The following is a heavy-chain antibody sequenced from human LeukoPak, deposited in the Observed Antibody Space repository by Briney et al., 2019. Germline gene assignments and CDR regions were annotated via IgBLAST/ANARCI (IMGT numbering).Heavy chain of an antibody. D-gene: IGHD6-13*01. CDR2: IYYSGST. Sequence: SETLSLTCTVSGGSISSYYWSWIRQPPGKGLEWIGYIYYSGSTNYNPSLKSRVTISVDTSKNQFSLKLSSVTAADTGVYYCGRDLGAYIAAGGTGWFEPWGQGTLVTV. CDR1: GGSISSYY. J-gene: IGHJ5*02. V-gene: IGHV4-59*01. CDR3: GRDLGAYIAAGGTGWFEP.